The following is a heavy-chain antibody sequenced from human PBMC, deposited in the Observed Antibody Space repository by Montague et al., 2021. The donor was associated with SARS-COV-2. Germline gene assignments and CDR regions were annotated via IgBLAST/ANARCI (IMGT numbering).Heavy chain of an antibody. CDR1: GGSISSSSYY. CDR3: VRGWFSPMIVVVIRGPFDY. J-gene: IGHJ4*02. D-gene: IGHD3-22*01. V-gene: IGHV4-39*07. CDR2: IYYSGST. Sequence: SETLSLTCTVSGGSISSSSYYWGWIRQPPGKGLEWFGSIYYSGSTYSNPSLKSRVTISVDTSKNQFSLKLSSVTAADTAVYYCVRGWFSPMIVVVIRGPFDYWGQGTLVTVSS.